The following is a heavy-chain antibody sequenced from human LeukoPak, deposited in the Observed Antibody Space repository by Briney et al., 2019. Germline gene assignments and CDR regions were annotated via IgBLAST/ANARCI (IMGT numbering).Heavy chain of an antibody. Sequence: SETLSLTCTVSGGSISSRYWSWIRQPPGKGLEWIGYIYYSGSTNYNPSLKSRVTISVDTSKNQFSLKLSSVTAADTAVYYCARVVRVSSSWYTYYYYGMDVWGQGTTVTVSS. CDR2: IYYSGST. J-gene: IGHJ6*02. CDR3: ARVVRVSSSWYTYYYYGMDV. V-gene: IGHV4-59*11. CDR1: GGSISSRY. D-gene: IGHD6-13*01.